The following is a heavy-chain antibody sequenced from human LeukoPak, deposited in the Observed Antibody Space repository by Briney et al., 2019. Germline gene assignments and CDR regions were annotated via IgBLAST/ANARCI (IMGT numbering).Heavy chain of an antibody. CDR3: AKDLGAYCSGGSCYSPAY. CDR1: GFTFDDYA. V-gene: IGHV3-43D*04. D-gene: IGHD2-15*01. CDR2: ISWDGGST. Sequence: GGSLRLSCAASGFTFDDYAMHWVRQAPGKGLEWVSLISWDGGSTYYADSVKGRFTISRDNSKNTLYLQMNSLRAEDTAVYYCAKDLGAYCSGGSCYSPAYWGQGTLVTVSS. J-gene: IGHJ4*02.